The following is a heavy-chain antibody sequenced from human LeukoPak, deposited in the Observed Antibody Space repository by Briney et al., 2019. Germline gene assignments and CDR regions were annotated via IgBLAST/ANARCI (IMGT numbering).Heavy chain of an antibody. J-gene: IGHJ4*02. CDR1: GFTFSDYY. Sequence: PGGSLRLSCAASGFTFSDYYMSWIRQAPGKGLEWVSYISSSSSYTNYADSVRGRFTISRDNAKNSLCLQMNSLRAEDTAVYYCARDLRGYTGYDYYDYWGQGTLATVSS. V-gene: IGHV3-11*06. CDR2: ISSSSSYT. D-gene: IGHD5-12*01. CDR3: ARDLRGYTGYDYYDY.